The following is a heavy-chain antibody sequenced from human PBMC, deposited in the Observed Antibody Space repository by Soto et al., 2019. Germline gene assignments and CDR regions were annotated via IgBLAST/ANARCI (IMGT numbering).Heavy chain of an antibody. D-gene: IGHD3-10*01. CDR2: IYSGGST. J-gene: IGHJ6*02. V-gene: IGHV3-53*01. CDR1: GFTVSSNY. Sequence: GGSLGLSCAASGFTVSSNYMSWVRQAPGKGLEWVSVIYSGGSTYYAVSVKGRFTISRDNSRNTLYLQMNSLRAEDTAVYYCVRDLSYYGSGEYYSYGMDVWGQGTTVPVSS. CDR3: VRDLSYYGSGEYYSYGMDV.